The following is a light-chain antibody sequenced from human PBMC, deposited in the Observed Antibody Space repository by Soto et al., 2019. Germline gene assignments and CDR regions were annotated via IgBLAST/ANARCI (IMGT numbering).Light chain of an antibody. Sequence: EIVLTQSPATLSLSPRERATLSCRASQSVSSYLAWYQQKPGQAPRLLIYGASTRATGVPARFSGGGSGTEFTLTISSLQSEDFAEYHCQQYNNWPQTFGQGTKVDI. CDR3: QQYNNWPQT. J-gene: IGKJ1*01. V-gene: IGKV3-15*01. CDR2: GAS. CDR1: QSVSSY.